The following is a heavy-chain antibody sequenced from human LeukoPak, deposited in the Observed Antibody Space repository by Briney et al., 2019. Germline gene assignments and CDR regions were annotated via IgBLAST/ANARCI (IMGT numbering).Heavy chain of an antibody. D-gene: IGHD6-19*01. CDR1: GGSISGDY. Sequence: SETLSLTCTVSGGSISGDYWTWIRQPPGKGLQYIGYIYHTGATNYNPSLKSRVTMSVDTSKNQFSLKLNSVTAADTAVYFCAKYGKSGWSIDNWGQGTLVTVSS. CDR3: AKYGKSGWSIDN. CDR2: IYHTGAT. V-gene: IGHV4-59*08. J-gene: IGHJ4*02.